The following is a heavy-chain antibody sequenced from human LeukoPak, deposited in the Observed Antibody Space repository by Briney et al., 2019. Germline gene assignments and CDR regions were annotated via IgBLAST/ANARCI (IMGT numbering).Heavy chain of an antibody. CDR2: ISAYNGHT. CDR3: ARDKDMGAVAGTFDF. Sequence: ASVKVSCKASGYTFTNFGFSWVRQAPGQGLEWMGWISAYNGHTNYAHKFQGRVTMTTDTSTSTAYMELRSPRSDDTAVYYCARDKDMGAVAGTFDFWGQGTLVTVSS. J-gene: IGHJ4*02. D-gene: IGHD6-19*01. V-gene: IGHV1-18*01. CDR1: GYTFTNFG.